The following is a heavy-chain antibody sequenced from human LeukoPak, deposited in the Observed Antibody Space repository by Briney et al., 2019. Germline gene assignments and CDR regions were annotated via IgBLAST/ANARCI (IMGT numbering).Heavy chain of an antibody. CDR3: AKGYDTTYYHYYFMDV. CDR1: GFTFSSYS. D-gene: IGHD3-22*01. J-gene: IGHJ6*03. Sequence: GGSLRLSCAASGFTFSSYSMNWVRQAPGKGLEWVSSISSSSSYIYYADSVKGRFTISRDNAKNSLYLQMNSLRAEDTAVYYCAKGYDTTYYHYYFMDVWGKGTTVTISS. V-gene: IGHV3-21*01. CDR2: ISSSSSYI.